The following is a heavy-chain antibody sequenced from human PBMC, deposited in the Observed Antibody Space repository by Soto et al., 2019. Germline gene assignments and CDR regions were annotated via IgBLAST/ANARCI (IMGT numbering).Heavy chain of an antibody. V-gene: IGHV3-73*02. CDR1: GFSFSDSA. CDR2: IRDKANHYAT. CDR3: ASPPSGSYGDYSDY. D-gene: IGHD1-26*01. Sequence: EVQLVESGGCWVQPGGSLKLSCSGSGFSFSDSAIHWVRQASGQGLEWVGRIRDKANHYATAYDVSVRGRFTISRDDSENTAYLQMNSLKTEDTAVYYCASPPSGSYGDYSDYWGQGTLVTVSS. J-gene: IGHJ4*02.